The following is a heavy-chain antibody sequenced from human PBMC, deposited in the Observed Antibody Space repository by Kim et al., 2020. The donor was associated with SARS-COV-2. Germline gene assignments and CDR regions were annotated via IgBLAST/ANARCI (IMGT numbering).Heavy chain of an antibody. J-gene: IGHJ4*02. D-gene: IGHD1-26*01. CDR3: AKISRSGATLHFDY. V-gene: IGHV3-23*01. Sequence: ADSVKGRFTISRDNSKNTLYLQMNSLRAEDTAVYYCAKISRSGATLHFDYWGQGTLVTVSS.